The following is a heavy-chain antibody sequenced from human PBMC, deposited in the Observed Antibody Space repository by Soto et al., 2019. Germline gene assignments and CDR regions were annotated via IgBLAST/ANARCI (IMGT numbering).Heavy chain of an antibody. D-gene: IGHD2-2*03. J-gene: IGHJ4*02. Sequence: PGGSLRLSCTVSGFAFNNYGINWVRQAPGKGLEWVSSIGSSSSYIYYADSVKGRFTISRDNPKNSLYLQMNSLRAEDTAVYYCARDGYCSSTSCAYYFDYWGQGILVTVSS. CDR1: GFAFNNYG. CDR2: IGSSSSYI. CDR3: ARDGYCSSTSCAYYFDY. V-gene: IGHV3-21*01.